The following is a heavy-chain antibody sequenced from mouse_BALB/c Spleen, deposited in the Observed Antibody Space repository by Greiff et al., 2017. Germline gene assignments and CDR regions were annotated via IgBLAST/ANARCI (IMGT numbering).Heavy chain of an antibody. CDR3: TREDYYGSSYWFAY. D-gene: IGHD1-1*01. V-gene: IGHV1S81*02. Sequence: VQLQQSGAELVKPGASVKLSCKASGYTFTSYYMYWVKQRPGQGLEWIGEINPSNGGTNFNEKFKSKATLTVDKSSSTAYMQLSSLTSEDSAVYYCTREDYYGSSYWFAYWGQGTLVTVSA. CDR1: GYTFTSYY. J-gene: IGHJ3*01. CDR2: INPSNGGT.